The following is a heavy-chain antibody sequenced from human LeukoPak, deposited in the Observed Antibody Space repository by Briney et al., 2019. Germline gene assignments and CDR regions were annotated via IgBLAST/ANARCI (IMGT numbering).Heavy chain of an antibody. CDR3: AREGSYTNWFDP. Sequence: PSETLSLTCTVSGGSISSSSYYWGWIRQPPGKGLEWIGSIYYSGSTYYNPSLKSRVTISVDTSKNQFSLKLSSVTAADTAVYYCAREGSYTNWFDPWGQGTLVTVSS. CDR2: IYYSGST. J-gene: IGHJ5*02. CDR1: GGSISSSSYY. D-gene: IGHD1-26*01. V-gene: IGHV4-39*07.